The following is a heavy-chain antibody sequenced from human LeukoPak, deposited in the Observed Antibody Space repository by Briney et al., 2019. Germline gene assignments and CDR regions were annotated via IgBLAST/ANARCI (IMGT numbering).Heavy chain of an antibody. D-gene: IGHD2-21*01. CDR1: GFTFSSYW. CDR3: AKDSVVVVIGPLGY. Sequence: GGSLRLSCAASGFTFSSYWMSWVRQAPGKGLEWVANIKQDGSEKYYVDSVKGRFTISRDNAKNSLYLQMNSLRAEDTAVYYCAKDSVVVVIGPLGYWGQGTLVTVSS. J-gene: IGHJ4*02. V-gene: IGHV3-7*01. CDR2: IKQDGSEK.